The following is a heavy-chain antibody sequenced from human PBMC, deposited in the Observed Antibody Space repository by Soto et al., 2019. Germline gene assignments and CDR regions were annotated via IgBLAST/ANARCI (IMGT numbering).Heavy chain of an antibody. Sequence: QVQLQESGPGLVKPSQTLSLTCTVSGGSIRRGGYYWSWVRQSPRRGLEWIGNIYYSGSTYYNPSLKSRLTISVDTSKNQFSLNLSSVTAADTAVYYCARDRLMATAGTARHYFGLDVWGQGTTVTVSS. CDR2: IYYSGST. D-gene: IGHD5-18*01. CDR3: ARDRLMATAGTARHYFGLDV. J-gene: IGHJ6*02. V-gene: IGHV4-31*03. CDR1: GGSIRRGGYY.